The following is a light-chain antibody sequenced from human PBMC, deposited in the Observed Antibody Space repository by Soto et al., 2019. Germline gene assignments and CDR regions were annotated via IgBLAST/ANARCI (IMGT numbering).Light chain of an antibody. J-gene: IGLJ3*02. CDR2: LEGSGSY. Sequence: QLVLTQSSSASASLGSSVNLTCTLSSGHSTYIIAWHQQQPEKAPRYLMKLEGSGSYIKGSGVPDRFSGSSSAADRYLTISNLQFEDEADYYCETWDFNTGVFGGGTKLTVL. CDR3: ETWDFNTGV. V-gene: IGLV4-60*02. CDR1: SGHSTYI.